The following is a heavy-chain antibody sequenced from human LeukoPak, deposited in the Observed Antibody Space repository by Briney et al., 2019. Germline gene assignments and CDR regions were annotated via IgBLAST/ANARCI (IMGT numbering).Heavy chain of an antibody. CDR3: ARTERSTMVQGVSNNWFDP. Sequence: SETLSLTCTVSGGSISSYYWSWIRQPPGKGLEWIGYIYYSGSTNYNPSLKSRVTISVDTSKNQFSLKLSSVTAADTAVYYCARTERSTMVQGVSNNWFDPWGQGTLVTVSS. D-gene: IGHD3-10*01. CDR2: IYYSGST. J-gene: IGHJ5*02. V-gene: IGHV4-59*01. CDR1: GGSISSYY.